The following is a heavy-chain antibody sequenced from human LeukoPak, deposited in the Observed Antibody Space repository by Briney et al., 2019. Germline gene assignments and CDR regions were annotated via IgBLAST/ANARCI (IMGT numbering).Heavy chain of an antibody. Sequence: GGSLRLSCAASGFTFRSYAMSWVRQTPGKGLEWVSVINNSGDSTYDADSVKGRFTISRDNSKNTLYLQMNSLTVEDTAIYYCAKDNWLPSSPAVAGLGDWNQGTLVTVSS. D-gene: IGHD6-19*01. CDR1: GFTFRSYA. V-gene: IGHV3-23*01. CDR2: INNSGDST. J-gene: IGHJ4*02. CDR3: AKDNWLPSSPAVAGLGD.